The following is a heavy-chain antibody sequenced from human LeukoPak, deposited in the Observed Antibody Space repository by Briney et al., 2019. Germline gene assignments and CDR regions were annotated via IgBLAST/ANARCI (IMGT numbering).Heavy chain of an antibody. V-gene: IGHV3-23*01. J-gene: IGHJ3*02. CDR3: AKSWNYYDSSGDDALDI. D-gene: IGHD3-22*01. CDR1: GFTFSDYG. CDR2: ISGSGIST. Sequence: GGSLRLSCAAAGFTFSDYGMNWVRQAPGKGLEWVSGISGSGISTYYADSVKGRFTISRDNSKNTLYLQINSLGVEDTAVYYCAKSWNYYDSSGDDALDIWGQGTMVTVSS.